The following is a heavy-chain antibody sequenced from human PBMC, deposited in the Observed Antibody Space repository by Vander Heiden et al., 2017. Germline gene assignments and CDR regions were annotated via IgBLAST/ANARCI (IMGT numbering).Heavy chain of an antibody. CDR2: ISYDGSNK. CDR1: GFPFSSYG. D-gene: IGHD3-3*01. J-gene: IGHJ6*02. CDR3: AKEVGENPIYGMDV. V-gene: IGHV3-30*18. Sequence: QVQLVESGGGVVQPGRSLRLSCASFGFPFSSYGMHWVRQAPGKGLEWVAVISYDGSNKYYAASVKGRFTISRDNSKNTLYLQMNSLRAEDTAVYYCAKEVGENPIYGMDVWGQGTTVTVSS.